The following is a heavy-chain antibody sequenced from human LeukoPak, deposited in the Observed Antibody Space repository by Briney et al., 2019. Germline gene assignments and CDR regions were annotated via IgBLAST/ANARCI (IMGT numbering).Heavy chain of an antibody. CDR1: GFTFSSYE. D-gene: IGHD5-12*01. CDR3: AKEVASIKYYYYGMDV. CDR2: ISSSGSTI. J-gene: IGHJ6*02. V-gene: IGHV3-48*03. Sequence: GGSLRLSCAASGFTFSSYEMNWVRQAPGKGLEWVSYISSSGSTINYADSVKGRFTISRDNSKDSVYLEMNSLKTEDTALYYCAKEVASIKYYYYGMDVWGQGTTVTVSS.